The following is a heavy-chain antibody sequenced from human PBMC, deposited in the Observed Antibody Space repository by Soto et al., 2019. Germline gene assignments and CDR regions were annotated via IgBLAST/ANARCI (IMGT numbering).Heavy chain of an antibody. V-gene: IGHV3-49*04. CDR2: IRSKAYGGTT. J-gene: IGHJ5*01. CDR1: GFTFGGYA. CDR3: PRLGTYGSIDPAALDT. Sequence: GGSLRLSCTASGFTFGGYAMSWVRQAPGKGLEWVGFIRSKAYGGTTEYAASVKVRFTISSDDSKSIAYLHMNSLKTEDTTVYYCPRLGTYGSIDPAALDTWGQETLVTASS. D-gene: IGHD3-22*01.